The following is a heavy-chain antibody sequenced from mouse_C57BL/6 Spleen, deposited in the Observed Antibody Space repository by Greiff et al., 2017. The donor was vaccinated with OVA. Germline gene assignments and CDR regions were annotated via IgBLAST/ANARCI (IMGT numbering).Heavy chain of an antibody. CDR3: ASGDYDRAWFAY. Sequence: VQLQQSGPELVKPGASVKISCKASGYSFTSYYIHWVKQRPGQGLEWIGWIYPGSGNTKYNEKFKGKATLTADTSSSTAYMQLSSLTSEDSAVYYCASGDYDRAWFAYWGQGTLVTVSA. V-gene: IGHV1-66*01. D-gene: IGHD2-4*01. J-gene: IGHJ3*01. CDR1: GYSFTSYY. CDR2: IYPGSGNT.